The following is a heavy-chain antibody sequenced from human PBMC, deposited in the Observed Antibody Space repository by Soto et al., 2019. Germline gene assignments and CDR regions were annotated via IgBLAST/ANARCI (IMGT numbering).Heavy chain of an antibody. D-gene: IGHD6-13*01. CDR2: IKYSGTT. J-gene: IGHJ5*02. CDR1: GGSISSSRCH. V-gene: IGHV4-39*01. Sequence: SETLSLTCTVSGGSISSSRCHWGWIRQPPGKGLEWIASIKYSGTTFYNPSLKSRVTLSVDTSKNQFALKLSSVTAADTAVYYCARRERAAGTDWWFDPWGQGTLVTSPQ. CDR3: ARRERAAGTDWWFDP.